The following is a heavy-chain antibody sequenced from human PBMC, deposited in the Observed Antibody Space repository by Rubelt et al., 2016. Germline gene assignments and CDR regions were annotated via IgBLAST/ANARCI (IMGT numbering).Heavy chain of an antibody. CDR3: AKGTTVVTPKTLDC. D-gene: IGHD4-23*01. V-gene: IGHV3-66*01. J-gene: IGHJ4*02. CDR2: IYGGDRT. CDR1: GFTVRTNY. Sequence: EVQLVESGGGLVQPGGSLRLSCAASGFTVRTNYMSWVRQAPGKGLEWVSVIYGGDRTYYADSVKGRSTISRDNSMDTLYRQMNSLRAEDTAEYYCAKGTTVVTPKTLDCWGQGTLVTVSS.